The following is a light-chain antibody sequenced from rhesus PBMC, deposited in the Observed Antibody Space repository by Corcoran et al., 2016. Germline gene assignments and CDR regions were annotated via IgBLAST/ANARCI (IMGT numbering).Light chain of an antibody. V-gene: IGKV3-10*01. J-gene: IGKJ2*01. CDR2: GAS. CDR3: YQHSGGCG. CDR1: HSVSYY. Sequence: QIILTQSPATLSLSPGERATLSCRASHSVSYYLAWYQQKPGQAPRLLIYGASIRATGFPDRFSGSRSGSDFTPAISSLGPEAVGVYRCYQHSGGCGFGQGTEVEIK.